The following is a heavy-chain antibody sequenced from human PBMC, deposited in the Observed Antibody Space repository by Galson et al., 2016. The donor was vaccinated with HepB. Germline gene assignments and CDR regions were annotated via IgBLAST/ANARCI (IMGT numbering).Heavy chain of an antibody. V-gene: IGHV4-39*01. Sequence: ETLSLTCTVSGGSISSSGYYWDWIRQPPGKGLEWIESIYYSGSTYYNPSLKSRVTISVDTSKNQFSLKLSSVTAAGTAVYYCARHGEAVAGIAFDYWGQGTLVTVSS. CDR1: GGSISSSGYY. CDR3: ARHGEAVAGIAFDY. J-gene: IGHJ4*02. D-gene: IGHD6-19*01. CDR2: IYYSGST.